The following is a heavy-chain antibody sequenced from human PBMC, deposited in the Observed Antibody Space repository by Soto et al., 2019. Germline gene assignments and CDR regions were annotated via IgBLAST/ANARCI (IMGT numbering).Heavy chain of an antibody. CDR2: ISAYNGNT. J-gene: IGHJ6*02. Sequence: ASVKVSCKASGYTSTSYGISWVRQAPGQGPEWMGWISAYNGNTNYAQKVQGRVTMTTDTSTSTAYMELRSLRSDDTAVYYCARSGMYDFWGAHYQAYYSYGMDVWGQGTTVTVSS. CDR3: ARSGMYDFWGAHYQAYYSYGMDV. CDR1: GYTSTSYG. V-gene: IGHV1-18*01. D-gene: IGHD3-3*01.